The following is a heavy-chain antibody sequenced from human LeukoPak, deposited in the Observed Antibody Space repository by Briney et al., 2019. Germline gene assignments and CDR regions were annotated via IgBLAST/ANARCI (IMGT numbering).Heavy chain of an antibody. CDR1: GYTFTVYY. D-gene: IGHD6-19*01. V-gene: IGHV1-2*02. CDR2: INPNSGGT. CDR3: ARGAVVVAVAGVLILKKPDYFDY. Sequence: ASVTVSCKASGYTFTVYYMHWVRPAPGQGLEWMGWINPNSGGTNYAQKFQGRVTMTRDTSISTAYMELSRLRSDDTAVYYCARGAVVVAVAGVLILKKPDYFDYWGQGTLVTVSS. J-gene: IGHJ4*02.